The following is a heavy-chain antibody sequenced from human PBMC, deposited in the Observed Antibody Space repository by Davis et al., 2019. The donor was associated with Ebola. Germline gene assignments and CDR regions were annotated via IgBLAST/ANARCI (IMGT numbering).Heavy chain of an antibody. Sequence: GESPKIPCAASGFTLSSYAMSWVRQAPGKGLGWVSAISGSGGSTYYADSVKGRFTISRDNSKNTLYLQMNRLRAEDTAVYYCAKFIFSVPAARANIDYWGQGTLVTVSS. D-gene: IGHD2-2*01. CDR2: ISGSGGST. CDR3: AKFIFSVPAARANIDY. CDR1: GFTLSSYA. V-gene: IGHV3-23*01. J-gene: IGHJ4*02.